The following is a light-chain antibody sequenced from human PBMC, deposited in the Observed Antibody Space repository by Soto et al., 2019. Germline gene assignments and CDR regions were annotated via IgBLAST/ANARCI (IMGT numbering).Light chain of an antibody. CDR2: DAS. V-gene: IGKV3-11*01. CDR3: QQRNSWPPIT. Sequence: EIVLTQSPVTLSLSPGERATLSCRASQSVRTYLAWYQVKPGQAPRLLIYDASSRASGVPARFSGSGSGTDFTLTISSLETEDFALYYGQQRNSWPPITFGQGTRLENK. CDR1: QSVRTY. J-gene: IGKJ5*01.